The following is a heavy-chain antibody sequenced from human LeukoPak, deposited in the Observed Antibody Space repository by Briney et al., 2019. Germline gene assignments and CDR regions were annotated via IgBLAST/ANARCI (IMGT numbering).Heavy chain of an antibody. CDR2: INSTTGST. D-gene: IGHD3-22*01. Sequence: ASVKVSCKASGYTFTRYYMHWLRQAPAQGLEWMGIINSTTGSTNYARKLQGRVTMTRDTSTNTVYMDLSSLRSEDTAVYYCARVVSTAYSDYWGQGTLVTVSS. J-gene: IGHJ4*02. CDR3: ARVVSTAYSDY. V-gene: IGHV1-46*03. CDR1: GYTFTRYY.